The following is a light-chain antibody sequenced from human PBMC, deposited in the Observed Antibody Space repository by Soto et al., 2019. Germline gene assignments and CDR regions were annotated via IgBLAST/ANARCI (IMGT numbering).Light chain of an antibody. CDR1: QYIGSN. CDR2: GAS. CDR3: EQYNNWPIT. J-gene: IGKJ5*01. V-gene: IGKV3-15*01. Sequence: EIVMTQSPATLSVSPGERSTLSCRASQYIGSNLAWYQQKPGQAPRLLIYGASTRATGIPARFSGSGSGTDSTLTISSLQSEDFAVYYCEQYNNWPITFGQGTQLEIK.